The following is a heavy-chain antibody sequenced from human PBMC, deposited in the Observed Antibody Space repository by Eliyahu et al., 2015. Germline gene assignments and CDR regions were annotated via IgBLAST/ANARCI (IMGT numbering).Heavy chain of an antibody. V-gene: IGHV1-2*02. D-gene: IGHD3-10*01. CDR3: ARDPIILVRGIPYYFDY. J-gene: IGHJ4*02. Sequence: QVHLVQSGAEVKKPGASVRVSXKASGXTFTDYXMHWFRXAPGQGLEWMGWINPKSGGTNYPQKFRGRVTMTRDTSTTTLYMDLSSLRSDDTAVYYCARDPIILVRGIPYYFDYWGQGTLVTVYS. CDR1: GXTFTDYX. CDR2: INPKSGGT.